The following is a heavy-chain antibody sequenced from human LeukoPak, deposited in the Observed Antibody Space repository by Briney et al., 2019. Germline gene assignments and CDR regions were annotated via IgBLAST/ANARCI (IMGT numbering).Heavy chain of an antibody. CDR1: GFTFSSYS. D-gene: IGHD2-21*02. V-gene: IGHV3-21*01. J-gene: IGHJ3*02. CDR3: ARGKSPGSIVVVTDDAFDI. Sequence: PGGSLRLSCAASGFTFSSYSMNWVRQAPGKGLEWVSSISSSSSYIYYADSVKGRFTISRDNAKNSLYLQMNSLRAEDTAVYYCARGKSPGSIVVVTDDAFDIWGQGTMVTVSS. CDR2: ISSSSSYI.